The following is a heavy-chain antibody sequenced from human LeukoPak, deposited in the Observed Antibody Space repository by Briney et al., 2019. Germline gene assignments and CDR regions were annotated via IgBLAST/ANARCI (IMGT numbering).Heavy chain of an antibody. Sequence: ASVKVSCKASGGTFSSYAISWVRQAPGQGLEWMGRIIPILGIANYAQKFQGRVTITADKSTSTAYMELSSLRSEDTAEYYCARDPSTYDSSGYYHHFDYWGQGTLVTVSS. D-gene: IGHD3-22*01. CDR1: GGTFSSYA. J-gene: IGHJ4*02. V-gene: IGHV1-69*04. CDR2: IIPILGIA. CDR3: ARDPSTYDSSGYYHHFDY.